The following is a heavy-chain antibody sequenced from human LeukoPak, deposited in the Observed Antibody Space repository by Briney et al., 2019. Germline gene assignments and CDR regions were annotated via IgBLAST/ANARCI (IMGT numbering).Heavy chain of an antibody. CDR2: LYHTGST. CDR1: GYSISSGYY. J-gene: IGHJ4*02. D-gene: IGHD6-19*01. CDR3: AREPPITVPEDCSDY. V-gene: IGHV4-38-2*02. Sequence: PSETLSLTCGVSGYSISSGYYWGWIRQPPGKGLEWIATLYHTGSTYYNPSLKSRVTISLDTSRNQFSLRLSSVTAADTAVYYCAREPPITVPEDCSDYWGQGTLVSVSS.